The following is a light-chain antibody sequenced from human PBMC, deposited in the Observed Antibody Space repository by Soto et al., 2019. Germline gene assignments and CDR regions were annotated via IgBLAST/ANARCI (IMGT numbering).Light chain of an antibody. CDR2: DSS. CDR1: QSISTY. CDR3: QQYNSYSWT. Sequence: DIQLTQSPSSLSASVGDRITITCRASQSISTYLNWYQQKPGEAPTLLVYDSSTLQSGVPSRFSGSGSGTEFTLTISSLQPDDFATYYCQQYNSYSWTFGQGTKVDIK. J-gene: IGKJ1*01. V-gene: IGKV1-5*01.